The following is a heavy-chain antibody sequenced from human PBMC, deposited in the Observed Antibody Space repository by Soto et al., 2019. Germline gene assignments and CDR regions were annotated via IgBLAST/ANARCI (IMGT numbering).Heavy chain of an antibody. D-gene: IGHD1-26*01. J-gene: IGHJ2*01. CDR2: INAGNGNT. CDR3: ARGGSLYWYFDL. V-gene: IGHV1-3*01. CDR1: GYTFTSYA. Sequence: ASVEVSCKASGYTFTSYAMHWVRQAPGQRLEWMGWINAGNGNTKYSQKFQGRVTITRDTSASTAYMELSSLRSEDTAVYYCARGGSLYWYFDLWGRGTLVTSPQ.